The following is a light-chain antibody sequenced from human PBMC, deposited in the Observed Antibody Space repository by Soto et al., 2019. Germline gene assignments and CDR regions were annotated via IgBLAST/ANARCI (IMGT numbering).Light chain of an antibody. J-gene: IGKJ1*01. CDR3: HQYNNFWT. CDR1: QSISNW. CDR2: DAS. Sequence: DIQMTQSPSTLSASVGDRVTITCRASQSISNWLAWYQQKPGKAPKLLIYDASSLESGVSLRFSGSGSGTEFTLTISSLQSEDFGLYYCHQYNNFWTFGQGTKVDIK. V-gene: IGKV1-5*01.